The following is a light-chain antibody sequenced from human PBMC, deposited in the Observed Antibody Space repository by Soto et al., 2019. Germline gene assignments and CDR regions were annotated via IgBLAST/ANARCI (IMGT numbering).Light chain of an antibody. J-gene: IGLJ1*01. Sequence: QSALTQPASVSGSPGQSISISCTGTSSDVGGYNYVSWYQRHPGDAPKLMIYDVTDRPSGVSNRFSGSKSGNTASLTISGLQAEDEADYYCSSYTSSSTLVVFGTGTKLTAL. CDR2: DVT. CDR3: SSYTSSSTLVV. V-gene: IGLV2-14*03. CDR1: SSDVGGYNY.